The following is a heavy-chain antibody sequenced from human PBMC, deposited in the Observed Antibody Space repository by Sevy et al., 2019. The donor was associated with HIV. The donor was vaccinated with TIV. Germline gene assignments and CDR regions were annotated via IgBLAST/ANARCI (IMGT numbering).Heavy chain of an antibody. D-gene: IGHD2-8*02. J-gene: IGHJ6*02. V-gene: IGHV3-21*01. CDR3: ARVKVEIVPVDYYYGMDV. CDR2: IGPSSTAI. Sequence: GGSLRLSCAASGFSLSNYRMNWIRQAPGKGLEWVSSIGPSSTAIYYADSVLGRFTISRDNAKNSLYLEMKSLRDEDTALYYCARVKVEIVPVDYYYGMDVWGLGTTVSVSS. CDR1: GFSLSNYR.